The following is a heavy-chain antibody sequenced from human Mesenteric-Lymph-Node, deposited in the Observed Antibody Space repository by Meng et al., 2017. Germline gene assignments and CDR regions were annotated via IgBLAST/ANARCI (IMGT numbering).Heavy chain of an antibody. D-gene: IGHD3-3*02. CDR2: INPNSGGT. CDR1: GCTFTGYY. V-gene: IGHV1-2*06. Sequence: QVHNGQAGAEVRKPGASGKVSCKASGCTFTGYYMHWVRQAPGQGLEWMGRINPNSGGTNYAQKFQGRVTMTRDTSIGTAYMELSRLRSDDTAVYYCASLASERRHLNYWGQGTLVTVSS. J-gene: IGHJ4*02. CDR3: ASLASERRHLNY.